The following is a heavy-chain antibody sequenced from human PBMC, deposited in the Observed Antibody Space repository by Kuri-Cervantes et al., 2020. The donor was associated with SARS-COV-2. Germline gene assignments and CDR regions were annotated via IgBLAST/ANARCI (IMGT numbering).Heavy chain of an antibody. D-gene: IGHD2-2*02. J-gene: IGHJ6*02. CDR3: ARRYCSSTSCYTDYGMDV. Sequence: GSLRLSCTVSGGSISSYYWSLIRQPPGKGLEWIGYIYYSGSTNYNPSLKSRVTISVDTSKNQFSLKLSSVTAADTAVYYCARRYCSSTSCYTDYGMDVWGQGTTVTVSS. CDR1: GGSISSYY. V-gene: IGHV4-59*12. CDR2: IYYSGST.